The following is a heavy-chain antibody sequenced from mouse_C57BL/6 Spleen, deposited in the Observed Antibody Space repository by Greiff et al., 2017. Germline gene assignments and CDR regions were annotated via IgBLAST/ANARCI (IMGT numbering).Heavy chain of an antibody. D-gene: IGHD1-1*01. J-gene: IGHJ2*01. V-gene: IGHV1-50*01. CDR3: ARGGILRVYFDN. CDR1: GYTFTSYW. CDR2: MDPSDSYT. Sequence: QVQLQQPGAELVKLGASVKLSCKASGYTFTSYWMQWVKQRPGQGLEWIGEMDPSDSYTNYKQKFKGEAILTVDTSSSTAYMQLSSLKSEDSAVYYCARGGILRVYFDNWGQGTTLPVSS.